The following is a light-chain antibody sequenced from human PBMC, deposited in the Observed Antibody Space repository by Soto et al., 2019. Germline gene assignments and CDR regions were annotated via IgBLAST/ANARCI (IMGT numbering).Light chain of an antibody. V-gene: IGLV2-8*01. J-gene: IGLJ1*01. CDR3: SSSAGSDSYV. CDR2: EVS. Sequence: QSALTQPPSTSGSPGQSVTISCTGTSSDVGGYNYVSWYQQHPGKAPKLMIYEVSKRPSGVPDRFSGSKSGNTASLPVSGPQAEDEADYYCSSSAGSDSYVFGSGTKVTLL. CDR1: SSDVGGYNY.